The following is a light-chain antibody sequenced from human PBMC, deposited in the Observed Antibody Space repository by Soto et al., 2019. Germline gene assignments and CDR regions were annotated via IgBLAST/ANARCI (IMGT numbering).Light chain of an antibody. CDR1: SGDVGGYDY. CDR3: SSYAGSDNPYV. V-gene: IGLV2-8*01. CDR2: EVT. J-gene: IGLJ1*01. Sequence: QSVLTQPPSESGSPGQSVTISCTGTSGDVGGYDYVSWYQQHPGKAPKLMIYEVTKRPLGVPDRFSGSKSGNTASLTVSGLQAEDEADYYCSSYAGSDNPYVFGTGTKAPVL.